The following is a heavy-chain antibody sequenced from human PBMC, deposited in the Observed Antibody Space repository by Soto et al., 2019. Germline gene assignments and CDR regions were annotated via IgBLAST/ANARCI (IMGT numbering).Heavy chain of an antibody. D-gene: IGHD3-3*01. J-gene: IGHJ6*02. CDR2: IRSKASSYAT. Sequence: PGGSLRLSCAASGFTFSGSAMHWVRQASGKGLEWVGRIRSKASSYATAYAASVKGRFTISRDDSKNTAYLQMNSLKTEDTAVYYCTTDYDFWSGYWSHYYGMDVWGQGTTVTVSS. CDR1: GFTFSGSA. V-gene: IGHV3-73*01. CDR3: TTDYDFWSGYWSHYYGMDV.